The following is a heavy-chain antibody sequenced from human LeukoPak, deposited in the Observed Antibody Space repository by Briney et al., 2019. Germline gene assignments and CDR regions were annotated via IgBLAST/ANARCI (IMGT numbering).Heavy chain of an antibody. Sequence: GGSLRLSCAASGFTFSSYAMSWVRQAPGKGLEWVSAISGSGGSTYYADSVEGRFTISRDNSKNTLYLQMNSLRAEDTAVYYCAKYDILTGYYQLTHYYYYMDVWGKGTTVTVSS. D-gene: IGHD3-9*01. V-gene: IGHV3-23*01. CDR3: AKYDILTGYYQLTHYYYYMDV. CDR1: GFTFSSYA. J-gene: IGHJ6*03. CDR2: ISGSGGST.